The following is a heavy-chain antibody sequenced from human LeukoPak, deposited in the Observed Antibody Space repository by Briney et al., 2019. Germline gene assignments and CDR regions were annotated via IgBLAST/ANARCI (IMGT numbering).Heavy chain of an antibody. CDR3: ARDSTRGYSGYDSDFDY. V-gene: IGHV3-66*01. J-gene: IGHJ4*02. CDR1: GLTVSSNY. Sequence: GGSLRLSCAASGLTVSSNYMSWVRQAPGKGLEWVSVIDSGGSTIYAESVKGRFTISRDNSKNTLYLQMNSLRAEDTAVYYCARDSTRGYSGYDSDFDYWGQGTLVTVSS. D-gene: IGHD5-12*01. CDR2: IDSGGST.